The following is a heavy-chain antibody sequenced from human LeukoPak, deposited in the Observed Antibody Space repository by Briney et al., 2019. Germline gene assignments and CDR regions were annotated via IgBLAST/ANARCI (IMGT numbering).Heavy chain of an antibody. Sequence: GGSLRLSCAASGFTVSSNYMSWVRQAPGKGLEWVSYISSSGSTIYYADSVKGRFTISRDNAKNSLYLQMNSLRAEDTAVYYCARAEGDYGDLSRRYYYYYMDVWGKGTTVTISS. CDR2: ISSSGSTI. D-gene: IGHD4-17*01. CDR3: ARAEGDYGDLSRRYYYYYMDV. J-gene: IGHJ6*03. V-gene: IGHV3-11*01. CDR1: GFTVSSNY.